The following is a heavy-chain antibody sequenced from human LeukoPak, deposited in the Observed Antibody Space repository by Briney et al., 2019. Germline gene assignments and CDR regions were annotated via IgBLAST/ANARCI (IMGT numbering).Heavy chain of an antibody. Sequence: PSETLSLTCAVYGGSFSGYYWSWIRQPPGKGLEWIGEINHSGSTNYNPSLKSRVTISVDTSKNQFSLKLSSVTAADTAVYYCAMFFPWFGEPVLFDYWGQGTLVTVSS. V-gene: IGHV4-34*01. J-gene: IGHJ4*02. D-gene: IGHD3-10*01. CDR1: GGSFSGYY. CDR2: INHSGST. CDR3: AMFFPWFGEPVLFDY.